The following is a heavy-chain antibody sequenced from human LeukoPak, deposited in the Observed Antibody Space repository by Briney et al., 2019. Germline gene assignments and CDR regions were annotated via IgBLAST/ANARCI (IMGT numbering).Heavy chain of an antibody. J-gene: IGHJ4*02. D-gene: IGHD2-15*01. CDR3: ATGSPYCSGGSCYFGY. CDR1: GYTFTNYA. V-gene: IGHV7-4-1*02. CDR2: INTDTGNP. Sequence: GASVTVSCKASGYTFTNYAMNWVRQAPGQGLEWMGWINTDTGNPTYAQGFTRRLVFSLDTSASTAYLQISSLKAEDTAVYYCATGSPYCSGGSCYFGYWGQGTLVTVSS.